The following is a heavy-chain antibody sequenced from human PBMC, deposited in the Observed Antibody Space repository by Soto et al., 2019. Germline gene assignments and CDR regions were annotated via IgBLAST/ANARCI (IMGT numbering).Heavy chain of an antibody. J-gene: IGHJ4*02. Sequence: QVQLVQSGAEVKKPGASVKVSCKASGYTFSNYDINWVRQATGQGLEWMGWMSPNSGRTGYAQKVQGRATMTRNTSSSTAYMELGSRRSEDTAVYYCARGKRYTNDYWGQGTLVTVSS. V-gene: IGHV1-8*01. CDR1: GYTFSNYD. D-gene: IGHD2-2*02. CDR2: MSPNSGRT. CDR3: ARGKRYTNDY.